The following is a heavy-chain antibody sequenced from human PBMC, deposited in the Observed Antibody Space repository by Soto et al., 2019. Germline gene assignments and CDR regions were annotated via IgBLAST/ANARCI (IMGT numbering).Heavy chain of an antibody. CDR2: IIPIFGTA. CDR1: GGTFSSYA. V-gene: IGHV1-69*06. Sequence: GASVKVSCKASGGTFSSYAISWMRQAPGQGLEWMGGIIPIFGTANYAQKFQGRVTITADKSTSTAYMELSSLRSEDTPVYYRARRSSSGSLYRLKYGMDVWAQGTTASFSS. D-gene: IGHD3-10*01. CDR3: ARRSSSGSLYRLKYGMDV. J-gene: IGHJ6*02.